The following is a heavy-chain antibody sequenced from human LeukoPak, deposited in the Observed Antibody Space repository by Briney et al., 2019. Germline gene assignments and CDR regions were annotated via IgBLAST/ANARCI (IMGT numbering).Heavy chain of an antibody. CDR3: VRVPQRVPHNWFDP. V-gene: IGHV1-8*01. CDR1: GYTFTSSD. Sequence: ASVKVSCKASGYTFTSSDINWVRQATGQGLERMGWMNPHSGSVGYAQKFQGRVIMTWDTSISTAYMELSSLTSDDTAVYYCVRVPQRVPHNWFDPWGQGTLVTVSS. J-gene: IGHJ5*02. CDR2: MNPHSGSV. D-gene: IGHD1-1*01.